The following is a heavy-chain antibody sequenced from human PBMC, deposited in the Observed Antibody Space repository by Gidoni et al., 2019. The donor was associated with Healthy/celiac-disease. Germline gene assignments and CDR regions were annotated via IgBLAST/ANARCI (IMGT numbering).Heavy chain of an antibody. Sequence: EVPLVESGGGLVKPGGSLRLSCAASGFTFSSYSMNWVRQAPGKGLEWVSSISSSSSYIYYADSGKGRFTISRDNAKNSLYLQMNSLRAEDTAVYYCARESNQTTVVGEGDGMDVWGQGTTVTVSS. J-gene: IGHJ6*02. V-gene: IGHV3-21*01. D-gene: IGHD4-17*01. CDR2: ISSSSSYI. CDR1: GFTFSSYS. CDR3: ARESNQTTVVGEGDGMDV.